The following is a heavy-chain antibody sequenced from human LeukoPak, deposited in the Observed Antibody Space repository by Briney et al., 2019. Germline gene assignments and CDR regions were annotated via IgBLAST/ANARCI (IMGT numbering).Heavy chain of an antibody. Sequence: PGGSLRPSCAVSGFTFSSYSMSWFRQAPGRGLEWVSFISSSSTIYYADSVKGRFTISRDNAKNSLYLQMNSLRAEDTAVYDCAREEDIVVVPAAIQPQYYFDYWGQGTLVTVSS. CDR3: AREEDIVVVPAAIQPQYYFDY. CDR1: GFTFSSYS. D-gene: IGHD2-2*02. CDR2: ISSSSTI. J-gene: IGHJ4*02. V-gene: IGHV3-48*04.